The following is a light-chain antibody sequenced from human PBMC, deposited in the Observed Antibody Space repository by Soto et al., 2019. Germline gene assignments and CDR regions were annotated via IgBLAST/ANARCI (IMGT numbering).Light chain of an antibody. CDR2: GAS. CDR3: QQYKHWPPWT. V-gene: IGKV3-15*01. CDR1: QSVSSN. J-gene: IGKJ1*01. Sequence: EIVMTQSPATLSVPPGERATLACRASQSVSSNLAWYQQKPGQATRLLIYGASTRATGIPARFSGSGSGTECNLTICILQSEDFAVYYCQQYKHWPPWTFGQGTKVELK.